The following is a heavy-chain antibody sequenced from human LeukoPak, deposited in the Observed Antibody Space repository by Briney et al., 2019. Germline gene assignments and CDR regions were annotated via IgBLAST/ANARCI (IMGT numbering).Heavy chain of an antibody. CDR3: ARELPPLEKYYFDC. J-gene: IGHJ4*02. CDR1: GFTFRSYG. CDR2: IWYDGSNK. V-gene: IGHV3-33*01. D-gene: IGHD3-3*01. Sequence: HPGRSLRLSCAAPGFTFRSYGMHWVRQAPGKGLQSVAVIWYDGSNKYYADSVKGRFTIYRDNSKNTLSLQMNSLRAEDTAVYYCARELPPLEKYYFDCWGRGTLVTVSS.